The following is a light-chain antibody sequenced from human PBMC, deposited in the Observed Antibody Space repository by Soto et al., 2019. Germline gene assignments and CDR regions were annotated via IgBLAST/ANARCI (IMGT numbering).Light chain of an antibody. Sequence: EIVLTQSPVTLSLSPGERATLSCRASQRITDNFLAWFQQKPDLAPSLLISGASTRASVVPDRCSGGGSWTDFVLTISRREPEDVAVYFCQQYGRSPFTFGQGTKLQIK. CDR2: GAS. V-gene: IGKV3-20*01. J-gene: IGKJ2*01. CDR1: QRITDNF. CDR3: QQYGRSPFT.